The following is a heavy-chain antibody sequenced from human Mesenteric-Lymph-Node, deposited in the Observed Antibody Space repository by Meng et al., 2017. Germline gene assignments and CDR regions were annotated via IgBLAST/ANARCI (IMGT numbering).Heavy chain of an antibody. Sequence: ASVKVSCKASGYTFSSYGMSWVRQAPGQGLEWMGWISGYNGNTKYAQKFQDRITMTTDTSTSTGYLEVRSLSSDDTAVYYCARDHQRYRRTGDLTGGGGYRKDYWGQGTLVTVSS. J-gene: IGHJ4*02. CDR2: ISGYNGNT. V-gene: IGHV1-18*01. CDR1: GYTFSSYG. D-gene: IGHD3-16*02. CDR3: ARDHQRYRRTGDLTGGGGYRKDY.